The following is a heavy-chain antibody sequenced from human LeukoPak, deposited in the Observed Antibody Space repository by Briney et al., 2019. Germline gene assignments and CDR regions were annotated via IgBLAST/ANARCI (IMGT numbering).Heavy chain of an antibody. J-gene: IGHJ4*02. Sequence: GGTLRLSCAASGFTFSSYGMHWVRQAPGKGLEWVAVISYDGSNKYYADSVKGRFTISRDNPKNTLYLQMNSLRAEDTAVYYCAKGSSHWGQGTLVSVSS. CDR3: AKGSSH. CDR2: ISYDGSNK. D-gene: IGHD2-15*01. V-gene: IGHV3-30*18. CDR1: GFTFSSYG.